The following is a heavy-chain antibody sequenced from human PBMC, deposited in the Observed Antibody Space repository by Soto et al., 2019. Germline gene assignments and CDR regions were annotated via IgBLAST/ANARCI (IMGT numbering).Heavy chain of an antibody. V-gene: IGHV1-18*01. CDR2: ISAYNGNT. CDR1: GYTFTSYA. CDR3: ARDAPPADF. J-gene: IGHJ4*02. Sequence: QVQLVQSGAEVKKPGASVKVSCEASGYTFTSYAISWVRQAPGQGLEWMGWISAYNGNTNYAQKRPGRVTMTPATSTSTAYMAVRSLRSDATAVYYCARDAPPADFWGQGTLVTVSS.